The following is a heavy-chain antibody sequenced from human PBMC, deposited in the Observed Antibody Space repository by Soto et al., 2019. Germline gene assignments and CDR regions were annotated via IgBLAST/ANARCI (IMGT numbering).Heavy chain of an antibody. CDR2: IYYSGST. J-gene: IGHJ2*01. CDR3: ARGRGGYFDL. Sequence: QVQLQESGPGLVKPSETLSLTCTVSGGSISSYYWSWIRQPPGKGLEWIGYIYYSGSTNYNPSLKSRVTISVDTSKNQFSLKLSSVTAADTGVYYCARGRGGYFDLWGRGTLVTVSS. CDR1: GGSISSYY. V-gene: IGHV4-59*01.